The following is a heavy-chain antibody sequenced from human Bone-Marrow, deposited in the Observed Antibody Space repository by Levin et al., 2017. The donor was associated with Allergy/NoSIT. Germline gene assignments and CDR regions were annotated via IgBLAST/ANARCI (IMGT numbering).Heavy chain of an antibody. CDR2: ISGSDGGPYDGYT. D-gene: IGHD6-19*01. CDR3: AKSAPGAVAGTSDWFDP. CDR1: GFTFNSYA. V-gene: IGHV3-23*01. J-gene: IGHJ5*02. Sequence: PSETLSLTCAGTGFTFNSYAMIWVRQAPGKGLQWVSAISGSDGGPYDGYTYYVDSVKGRFSISRDDSKNTLYLHMNSLTADDTGIYYCAKSAPGAVAGTSDWFDPWGQGTLVTVSS.